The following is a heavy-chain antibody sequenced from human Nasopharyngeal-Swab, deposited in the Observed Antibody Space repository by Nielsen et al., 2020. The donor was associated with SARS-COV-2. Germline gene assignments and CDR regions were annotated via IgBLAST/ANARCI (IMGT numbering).Heavy chain of an antibody. V-gene: IGHV5-10-1*01. Sequence: KVSCKGSGYSFTSYWISWVRQMPGKGLEWMGRIDPSDSYTNYSPSFQGHVTISADKSISTAYLQWSSLKASDTAMYYCARFSSGTIPSVDYWGQGTLVTVSS. CDR1: GYSFTSYW. CDR3: ARFSSGTIPSVDY. D-gene: IGHD1-7*01. J-gene: IGHJ4*02. CDR2: IDPSDSYT.